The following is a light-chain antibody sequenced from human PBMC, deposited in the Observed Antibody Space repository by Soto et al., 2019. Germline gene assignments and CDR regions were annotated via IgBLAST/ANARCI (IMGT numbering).Light chain of an antibody. V-gene: IGKV4-1*01. CDR3: QQYYSAPFT. CDR2: WAS. CDR1: RSVLYNSNNKNY. J-gene: IGKJ3*01. Sequence: DIVMTQSPDSLAVSLGERATINCKSSRSVLYNSNNKNYLAWYRQNPGQPPKLLIYWASTRESGVPDRISGSGSGTECTLTISTLQAEDVAVYYCQQYYSAPFTFGPGTKVDIK.